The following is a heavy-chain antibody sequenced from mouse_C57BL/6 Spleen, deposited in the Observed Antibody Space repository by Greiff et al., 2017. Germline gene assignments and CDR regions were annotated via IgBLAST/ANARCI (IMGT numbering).Heavy chain of an antibody. J-gene: IGHJ2*01. Sequence: QVQLKQPGAELVMPGASVKLSCKASGYTFTSYWMHWVKQRPGQGLEWIGEIDPSDSYTNYNQKFKGKSTLTVDKSSSTAYMQLSSLTSEDSAVYYCARSLYVNSVHDFDYWGQGTTLTVSS. CDR1: GYTFTSYW. CDR3: ARSLYVNSVHDFDY. CDR2: IDPSDSYT. D-gene: IGHD2-1*01. V-gene: IGHV1-69*01.